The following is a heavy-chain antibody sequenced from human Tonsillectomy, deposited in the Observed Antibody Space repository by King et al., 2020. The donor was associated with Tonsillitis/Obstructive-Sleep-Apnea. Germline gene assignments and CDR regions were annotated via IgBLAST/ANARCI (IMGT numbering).Heavy chain of an antibody. J-gene: IGHJ2*01. CDR1: GGSISSSSYY. V-gene: IGHV4-39*01. CDR3: ARHSSGLDWYFDL. D-gene: IGHD3-3*01. CDR2: IYYSGST. Sequence: KLQESGPGLVKPSETLSLTCTVSGGSISSSSYYWGWIRQPPGKGLEWIGSIYYSGSTYYNPSLKSRVTISVDTSKNQFSLKLSSVTAADTAVYYCARHSSGLDWYFDLWGRGTLVTVSS.